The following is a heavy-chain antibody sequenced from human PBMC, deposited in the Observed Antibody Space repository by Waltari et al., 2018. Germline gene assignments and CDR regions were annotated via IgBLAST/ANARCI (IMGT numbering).Heavy chain of an antibody. Sequence: QVQLQESGPGLVKPSETLSLICTVPGYFIRSGYYWAWIRQPPGKGLEWVGNLYHSGVTYYNPSLKSRVTISVDMSKNQFSLKLSSVTAADTAVYYCARGGVGATLAYWGQGALVTVSS. D-gene: IGHD2-8*01. CDR2: LYHSGVT. J-gene: IGHJ4*02. CDR3: ARGGVGATLAY. V-gene: IGHV4-38-2*02. CDR1: GYFIRSGYY.